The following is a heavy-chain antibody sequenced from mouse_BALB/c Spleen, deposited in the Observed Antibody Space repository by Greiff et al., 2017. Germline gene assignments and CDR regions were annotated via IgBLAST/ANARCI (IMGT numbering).Heavy chain of an antibody. V-gene: IGHV2-2*02. CDR1: VFPLPGYG. J-gene: IGHJ4*01. Sequence: VQLQESGPGLVQPSQTLSITCPSSVFPLPGYGVPWFRKSPGKGLEWLGVIWSGGSTDYNAAFISRLSISKDNSKSQVFFKMNSLQANDTAIYYCARRTTVAPYAMDYWGQGTSVTVSS. CDR2: IWSGGST. CDR3: ARRTTVAPYAMDY. D-gene: IGHD1-1*01.